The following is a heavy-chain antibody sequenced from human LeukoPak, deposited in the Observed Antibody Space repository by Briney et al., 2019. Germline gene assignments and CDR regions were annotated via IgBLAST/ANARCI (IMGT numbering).Heavy chain of an antibody. J-gene: IGHJ3*02. V-gene: IGHV3-9*03. Sequence: GGSLRLSCAASGFTFDDYAMHWVRQAPGKGLEWVSGISWNSGSIGYADSVKGRFTISRDNAKNSLYLQMNSLRAEDMALYYCAKGTRSYDAFDIWGQGTMVTVSS. CDR1: GFTFDDYA. CDR3: AKGTRSYDAFDI. CDR2: ISWNSGSI.